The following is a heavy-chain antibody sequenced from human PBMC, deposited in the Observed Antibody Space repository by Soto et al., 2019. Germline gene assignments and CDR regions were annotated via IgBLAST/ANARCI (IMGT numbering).Heavy chain of an antibody. J-gene: IGHJ4*02. CDR1: GVSLSGYY. V-gene: IGHV4-34*01. CDR2: INHSGST. D-gene: IGHD3-3*01. Sequence: TSETLSLTCAFYGVSLSGYYWSWIRQPPGKGLEWIGEINHSGSTNYSPSLKSRVTILVDTSKNQFSLQLSSVTAADTAMYYCARGDFAWEPSTDYWGQGTLVTVSS. CDR3: ARGDFAWEPSTDY.